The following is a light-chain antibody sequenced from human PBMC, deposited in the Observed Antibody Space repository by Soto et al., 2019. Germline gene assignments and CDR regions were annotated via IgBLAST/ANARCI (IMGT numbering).Light chain of an antibody. Sequence: QSALTQPPSASGSPGQSVTISCTGTKNDIGVYDFVSWYQHHPGKAPRLIIYEVVQRPSGVPDRFSGSKSGNMASLTISGLQAEDEADYYCCSYTSNRKPYVFGTGTKVTVL. J-gene: IGLJ1*01. CDR3: CSYTSNRKPYV. CDR2: EVV. V-gene: IGLV2-8*01. CDR1: KNDIGVYDF.